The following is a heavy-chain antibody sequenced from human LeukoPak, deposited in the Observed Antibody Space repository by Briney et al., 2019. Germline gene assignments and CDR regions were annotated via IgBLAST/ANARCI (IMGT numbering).Heavy chain of an antibody. Sequence: ASVKVSCKASGYTFTGYYMHWVRQAPGQGLEWMGWINPNSGGTNYTQKFQGRVTMTRDTSISTAYMELSRLRSDDTAVCYCARIPMATNEVDYWGQGTLVTVSS. D-gene: IGHD5-24*01. J-gene: IGHJ4*02. CDR3: ARIPMATNEVDY. CDR2: INPNSGGT. V-gene: IGHV1-2*02. CDR1: GYTFTGYY.